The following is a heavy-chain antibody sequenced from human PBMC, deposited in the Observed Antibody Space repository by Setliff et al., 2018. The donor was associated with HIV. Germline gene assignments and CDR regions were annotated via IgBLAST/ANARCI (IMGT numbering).Heavy chain of an antibody. CDR3: ARSLWLGDIQH. J-gene: IGHJ1*01. CDR1: GGSISSGDYY. D-gene: IGHD2-21*01. V-gene: IGHV4-30-4*08. CDR2: IYYSGST. Sequence: SETLSLTCTVSGGSISSGDYYWSWIRQPPGKGLDWIGYIYYSGSTSYNPSLKSRVTISVDTSKNQFSLKLSSVTAADTAVYYCARSLWLGDIQHWGQGTLVTVSS.